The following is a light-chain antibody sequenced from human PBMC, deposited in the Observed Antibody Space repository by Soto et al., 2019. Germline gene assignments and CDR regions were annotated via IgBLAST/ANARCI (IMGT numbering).Light chain of an antibody. Sequence: IVLTQSPGTLSLSPGERATLSCRASQSVSSGFLAWYQQKPGQAPRLFIYGVSSRATGIPDRFSGSGSGTDFTLTISRLEPEDFAVYYCQQYATSPLTFGGGTKVEIK. J-gene: IGKJ4*01. CDR2: GVS. CDR3: QQYATSPLT. CDR1: QSVSSGF. V-gene: IGKV3-20*01.